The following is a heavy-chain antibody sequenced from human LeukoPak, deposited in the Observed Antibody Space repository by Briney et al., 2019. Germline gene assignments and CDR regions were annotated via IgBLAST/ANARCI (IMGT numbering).Heavy chain of an antibody. CDR2: IYHSGNT. CDR3: ARGASADY. J-gene: IGHJ4*02. Sequence: SETLSLTCSVSGYSISSGYYWGWIRQPPGKGLEWIGSIYHSGNTDYSPSLKSRVTISLDTSRNQFSLKLSSVTAADTAVYYCARGASADYWGQGTLVTVSS. CDR1: GYSISSGYY. V-gene: IGHV4-38-2*02. D-gene: IGHD6-6*01.